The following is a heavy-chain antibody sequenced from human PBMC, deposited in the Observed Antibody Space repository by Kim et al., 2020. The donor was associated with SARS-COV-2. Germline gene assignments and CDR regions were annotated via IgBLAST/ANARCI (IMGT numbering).Heavy chain of an antibody. J-gene: IGHJ4*02. Sequence: FQGRVTMTEDTSTDTAYMELSSLRSEDTAVYYCATVLDLLTGRLQYYFDYWGQGTLVTVSS. V-gene: IGHV1-24*01. CDR3: ATVLDLLTGRLQYYFDY. D-gene: IGHD1-20*01.